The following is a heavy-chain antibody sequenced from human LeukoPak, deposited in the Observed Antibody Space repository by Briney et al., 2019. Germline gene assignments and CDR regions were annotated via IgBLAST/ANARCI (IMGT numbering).Heavy chain of an antibody. CDR3: ARDLPPTYY. V-gene: IGHV3-23*01. CDR1: GFTFSNYA. J-gene: IGHJ4*02. Sequence: GGSLRLSCAASGFTFSNYAISWVRQAPGKGPEWVSAIGDSGGSTYYADSVRGRFTISRDNAKNSLYLQMNSLRAEDTAVYYCARDLPPTYYWGQGTLVTVSS. CDR2: IGDSGGST.